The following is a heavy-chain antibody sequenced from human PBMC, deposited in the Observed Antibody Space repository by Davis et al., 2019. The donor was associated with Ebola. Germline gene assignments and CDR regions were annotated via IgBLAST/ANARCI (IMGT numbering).Heavy chain of an antibody. CDR1: GFTFSSFG. CDR2: ISYDGSNK. CDR3: AKDFYDGGYETPLDY. J-gene: IGHJ4*02. V-gene: IGHV3-30*18. Sequence: PGGSLRLSCAASGFTFSSFGMFWVRQAPGKGLECVAVISYDGSNKFYADSVKGRFTISRDNSKNTLYLQMNSLRAEDTAVYYCAKDFYDGGYETPLDYWGQGTLVTVSS. D-gene: IGHD2/OR15-2a*01.